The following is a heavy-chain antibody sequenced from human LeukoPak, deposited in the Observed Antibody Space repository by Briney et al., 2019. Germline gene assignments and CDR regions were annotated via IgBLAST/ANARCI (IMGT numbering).Heavy chain of an antibody. CDR2: IKQDGSEQ. V-gene: IGHV3-7*01. D-gene: IGHD5-18*01. CDR3: AKDGGRYRYGYDY. CDR1: GFTFTTYW. J-gene: IGHJ4*02. Sequence: GGSLRLSCAASGFTFTTYWMGWVRQAPGKGLEWVANIKQDGSEQYYVDSVKGRFTISRDNSKNTLSLQMNSLRAEDTAVYYCAKDGGRYRYGYDYWGQGSLVTVSS.